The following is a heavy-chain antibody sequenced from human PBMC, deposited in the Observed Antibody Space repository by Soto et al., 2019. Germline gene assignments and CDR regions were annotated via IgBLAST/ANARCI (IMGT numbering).Heavy chain of an antibody. J-gene: IGHJ4*02. Sequence: EVQLVESGGGLVQPGGSLRLSCAASGFTFRTYWMSWVRQAPGKGLEWVANIKRDGSEKYYVDSVKDRFTISRDNAKNSLYLQMNSLRAEDTAVYYCASLSLGSDYDFWSGYFFDYWGQGTLVTVSS. CDR1: GFTFRTYW. CDR3: ASLSLGSDYDFWSGYFFDY. V-gene: IGHV3-7*01. D-gene: IGHD3-3*01. CDR2: IKRDGSEK.